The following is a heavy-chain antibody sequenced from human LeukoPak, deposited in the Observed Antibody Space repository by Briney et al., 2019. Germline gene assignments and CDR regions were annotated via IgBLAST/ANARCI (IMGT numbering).Heavy chain of an antibody. CDR2: IWSDGTNR. V-gene: IGHV3-33*01. J-gene: IGHJ1*01. D-gene: IGHD4-11*01. CDR1: GFIFSHYA. Sequence: PGRSLRLSCAASGFIFSHYALHWVRQAPGKGLEWVAVIWSDGTNRYYGDSVKGRFSISRDDSQKRVFLQMNNLRADDTAVYYCARDAQRGFDYSNSLQHWGQGALVTVSS. CDR3: ARDAQRGFDYSNSLQH.